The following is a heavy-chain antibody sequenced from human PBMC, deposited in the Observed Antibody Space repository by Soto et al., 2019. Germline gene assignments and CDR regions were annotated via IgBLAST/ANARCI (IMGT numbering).Heavy chain of an antibody. Sequence: QVQLVESGGGVVQPGRSLRLSCAASGFTFSSYAMHWVRQAPGKGLEWVAVISYDGSNKYYADSVKGRFTISRDNSKNTLYLQMNSLRAEDTAVYYCARLTEPSSVDEMDVWGQGTTVTVSS. V-gene: IGHV3-30-3*01. CDR3: ARLTEPSSVDEMDV. CDR2: ISYDGSNK. J-gene: IGHJ6*02. CDR1: GFTFSSYA. D-gene: IGHD6-19*01.